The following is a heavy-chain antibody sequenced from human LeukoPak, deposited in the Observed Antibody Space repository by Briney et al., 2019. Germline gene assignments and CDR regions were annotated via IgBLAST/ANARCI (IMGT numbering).Heavy chain of an antibody. V-gene: IGHV1-69*06. J-gene: IGHJ4*02. D-gene: IGHD3-22*01. CDR1: GYTFTTYG. CDR2: IIPIFGTT. CDR3: ATDQAYHYDSSPNIK. Sequence: GASVKVSCKTSGYTFTTYGISWVRQAPGQGLEWMGGIIPIFGTTNYPQKFQGRVTITADKSTSTGYMELSSLRSEDTAVYYCATDQAYHYDSSPNIKWGQGTLVTVSS.